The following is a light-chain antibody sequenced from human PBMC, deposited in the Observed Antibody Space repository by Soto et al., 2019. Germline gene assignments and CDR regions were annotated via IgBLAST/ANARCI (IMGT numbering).Light chain of an antibody. J-gene: IGKJ3*01. Sequence: EIVLTQSPATLSLSPGERATLSCRASQSVSSYLAWYQQKPGQAPRLLIYDASNRATGIPARFSGSGSGSAFTLTISSLEPEDFAVYYCQPRSNWPPLFTFGHGTTVDI. CDR2: DAS. V-gene: IGKV3-11*01. CDR3: QPRSNWPPLFT. CDR1: QSVSSY.